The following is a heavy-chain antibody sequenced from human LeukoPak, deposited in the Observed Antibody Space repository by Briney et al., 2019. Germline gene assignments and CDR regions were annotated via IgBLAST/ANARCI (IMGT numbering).Heavy chain of an antibody. CDR3: AGSWFYRDYFEY. J-gene: IGHJ4*02. CDR1: GYTFSRYW. CDR2: ISYDGSNE. Sequence: SCKASGYTFSRYWMHWVRQAPGKGLEWVAVISYDGSNEYYADSVKGRFPISRDNSKNTLYLQMNSLRAEDTAVYYCAGSWFYRDYFEYWGQGTLVTVSS. D-gene: IGHD3-10*01. V-gene: IGHV3-30*03.